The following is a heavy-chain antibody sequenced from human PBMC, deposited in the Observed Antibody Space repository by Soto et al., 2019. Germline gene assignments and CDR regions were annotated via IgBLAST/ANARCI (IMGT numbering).Heavy chain of an antibody. D-gene: IGHD6-13*01. V-gene: IGHV1-8*01. CDR2: MNPNSGNT. Sequence: QVQLVQSGAEVKKPGASVKVSCKASGYTLTSYDINWVRQATGQGLEWMGWMNPNSGNTGYAQKFQGRVTMTRNTSISTAYMELSSLRSEDTAVYYCTVAAAGYNWFDPWGQGTLVTVSS. CDR1: GYTLTSYD. CDR3: TVAAAGYNWFDP. J-gene: IGHJ5*02.